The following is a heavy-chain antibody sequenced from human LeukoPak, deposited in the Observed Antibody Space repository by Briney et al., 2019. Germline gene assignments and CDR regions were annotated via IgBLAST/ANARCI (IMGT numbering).Heavy chain of an antibody. CDR3: ARAWSSSWYAFDI. D-gene: IGHD6-13*01. Sequence: PGGSLRLSCAASGFTFSSYAMSWVRQAPGKGLEWVSAISGSGGSTYYADSVKGRFTISRDNAKNRLYLQMNSLRAEDTAVYYCARAWSSSWYAFDIWGQGTMVTVSS. CDR1: GFTFSSYA. V-gene: IGHV3-23*01. CDR2: ISGSGGST. J-gene: IGHJ3*02.